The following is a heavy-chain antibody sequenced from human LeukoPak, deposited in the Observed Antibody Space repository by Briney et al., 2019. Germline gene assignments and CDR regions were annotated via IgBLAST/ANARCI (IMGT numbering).Heavy chain of an antibody. CDR2: MSSSSSYI. D-gene: IGHD1-26*01. V-gene: IGHV3-21*01. J-gene: IGHJ2*01. CDR3: ARGGSYSWYFDL. CDR1: GFTFSNYD. Sequence: GGSLRLSCAASGFTFSNYDMNWVRQAPGKGLEWVSSMSSSSSYIYYADSVKGRFTISRDNAKNSLYPQMNSLRAEDTAVYYCARGGSYSWYFDLWGRGTLVTVSS.